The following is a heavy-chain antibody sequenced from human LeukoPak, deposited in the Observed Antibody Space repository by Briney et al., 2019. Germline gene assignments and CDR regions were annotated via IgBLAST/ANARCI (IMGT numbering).Heavy chain of an antibody. J-gene: IGHJ4*02. CDR1: GCTFSSYA. Sequence: GGSLRLSCAASGCTFSSYALNWVRQAPGKGLEWVSSITGSGSYIYYADSVKGRFTISRDNAKNSLYLQMNSLRAEDTAVYYCARDPTYCGGDCSVYWGQGTLVTVSS. CDR2: ITGSGSYI. D-gene: IGHD2-21*01. CDR3: ARDPTYCGGDCSVY. V-gene: IGHV3-21*01.